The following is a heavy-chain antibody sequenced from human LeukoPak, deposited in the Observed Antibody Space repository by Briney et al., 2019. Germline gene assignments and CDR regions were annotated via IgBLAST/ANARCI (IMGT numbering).Heavy chain of an antibody. J-gene: IGHJ4*02. V-gene: IGHV3-21*01. Sequence: GGSLRLSCVASGFTFSDYCMSWVRQAPGKGLEWVSSISDGSDYIYYADSLRGRFTISRDNAKNSLYLQMNSLRAEDTAVYYCARVSAMMYSSSWYFDYWGQGTLVTVSS. CDR1: GFTFSDYC. CDR2: ISDGSDYI. CDR3: ARVSAMMYSSSWYFDY. D-gene: IGHD6-13*01.